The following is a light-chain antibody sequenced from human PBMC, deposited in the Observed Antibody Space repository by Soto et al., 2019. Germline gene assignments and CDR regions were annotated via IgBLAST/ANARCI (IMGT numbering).Light chain of an antibody. CDR2: DAS. J-gene: IGKJ1*01. V-gene: IGKV3-20*01. Sequence: EIVLTQSPGTLSLSPGERATLSCRASQSVSSSYLAWYQQKPGQAPRLLIYDASSRATGIPDRFSGSGSGTDCTLTISRLEPEDFAVYYCQQYGSSAWTFGQGTKVEL. CDR3: QQYGSSAWT. CDR1: QSVSSSY.